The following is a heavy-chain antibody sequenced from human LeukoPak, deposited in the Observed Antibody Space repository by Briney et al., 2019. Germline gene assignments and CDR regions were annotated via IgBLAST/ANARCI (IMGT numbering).Heavy chain of an antibody. V-gene: IGHV4-34*01. CDR1: GGSLSGYF. CDR3: ARGPDSGSYFAWFGP. CDR2: INHSGST. D-gene: IGHD3-10*01. J-gene: IGHJ5*02. Sequence: SETLSLTCAVYGGSLSGYFWNWIRQPPGKGLEWIGEINHSGSTHHNPSLKSRVTISIDTSKNQISLKLSSVTAADTAVYYCARGPDSGSYFAWFGPWGQGTLVTVSS.